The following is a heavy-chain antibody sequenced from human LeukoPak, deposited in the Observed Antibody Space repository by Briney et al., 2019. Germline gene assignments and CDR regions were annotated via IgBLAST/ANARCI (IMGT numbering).Heavy chain of an antibody. CDR3: AKFPDRVGYNWGAFDI. J-gene: IGHJ3*02. CDR2: ISGSGGST. CDR1: GFTFSSYA. V-gene: IGHV3-23*01. D-gene: IGHD5-24*01. Sequence: GGSLRLSCAASGFTFSSYAMSWVRQAPGKGLEWVSAISGSGGSTYYADSVKGRFTISRDNSKNTLYLQMNSLRAEDTAVYYCAKFPDRVGYNWGAFDIWGQGTMVTVSS.